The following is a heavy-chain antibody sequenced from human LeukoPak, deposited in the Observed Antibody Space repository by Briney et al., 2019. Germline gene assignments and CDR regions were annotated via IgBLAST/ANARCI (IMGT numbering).Heavy chain of an antibody. CDR1: GGSITSSGSY. D-gene: IGHD3-22*01. J-gene: IGHJ3*02. CDR2: IYYGGTT. Sequence: SETLSLTCTVSGGSITSSGSYWGWIRQPPGEGLEWIGNIYYGGTTYYNPSLKSRVTISVDTSKNQVSLRLSSVTATDTAVYYCATPGGALSYYYDSSGPQGGAFDIWGQGTMVTVSS. CDR3: ATPGGALSYYYDSSGPQGGAFDI. V-gene: IGHV4-39*01.